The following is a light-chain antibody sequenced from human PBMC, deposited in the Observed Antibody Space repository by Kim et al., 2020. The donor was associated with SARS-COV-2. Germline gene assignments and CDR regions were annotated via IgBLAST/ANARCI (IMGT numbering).Light chain of an antibody. CDR2: QDT. Sequence: SVSRGQTASITCSGDKLEDWYVCWFQQKPGQSPLLVISQDTKRPSGIPERFSGSNSGNTATLTISGTQATDEADYFCQAWDSNTAVFGGGTKVTVL. CDR3: QAWDSNTAV. CDR1: KLEDWY. J-gene: IGLJ2*01. V-gene: IGLV3-1*01.